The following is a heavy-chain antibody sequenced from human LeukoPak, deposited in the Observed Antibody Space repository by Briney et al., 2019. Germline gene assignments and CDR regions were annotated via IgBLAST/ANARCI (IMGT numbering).Heavy chain of an antibody. V-gene: IGHV6-1*01. J-gene: IGHJ4*02. Sequence: SQTLSLTCAISGDSVSSNSATWNWIRQSPSRGLEWLGRTYYRSKWYNDYAVFVKSRISINPDTSKNQFSLHLNSVTPEDTAVYYCASDRGVGAAVYFDYWGQGTLVTVSS. D-gene: IGHD6-13*01. CDR3: ASDRGVGAAVYFDY. CDR2: TYYRSKWYN. CDR1: GDSVSSNSAT.